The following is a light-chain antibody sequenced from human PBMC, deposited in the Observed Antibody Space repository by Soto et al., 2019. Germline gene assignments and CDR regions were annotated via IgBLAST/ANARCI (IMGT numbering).Light chain of an antibody. Sequence: QSVLTQPPSVSGSPGQSVAISCTGTSSDVGSYNRVSWYQQPPGAAPKLMIYEVSNRPSGVPDRFSGSKSGNTASLTISGLQAEDEADYYCNSYTGSSTYVFGTATKVTVL. J-gene: IGLJ1*01. V-gene: IGLV2-18*02. CDR1: SSDVGSYNR. CDR2: EVS. CDR3: NSYTGSSTYV.